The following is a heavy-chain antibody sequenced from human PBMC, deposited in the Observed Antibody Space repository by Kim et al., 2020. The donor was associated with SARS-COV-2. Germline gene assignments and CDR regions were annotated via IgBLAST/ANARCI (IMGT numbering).Heavy chain of an antibody. D-gene: IGHD6-19*01. CDR1: GGSFSGYY. J-gene: IGHJ4*02. CDR2: INHSGST. CDR3: ARSGIAVAGFRGLFDY. Sequence: SETLSLTCAVYGGSFSGYYWSWIRQPPGKGLEWIGEINHSGSTNYNPSLKSRVTISVDTSKNQFSLKLSSVTAADTAVYYCARSGIAVAGFRGLFDYWGQGTLVTVSS. V-gene: IGHV4-34*01.